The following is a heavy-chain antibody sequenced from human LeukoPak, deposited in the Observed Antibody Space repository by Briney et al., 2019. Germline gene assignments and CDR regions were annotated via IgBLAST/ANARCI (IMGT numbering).Heavy chain of an antibody. CDR3: ARGYSSSWSYYYYGMDV. D-gene: IGHD6-13*01. CDR1: GFTFSSYA. J-gene: IGHJ6*02. Sequence: GGSLRLSCAASGFTFSSYAMHWVRQAPGKGLEWVAVISYDGSNKYYADSVKGRFTISRDNFKNTLYLQMNSLRAEDTAVYYCARGYSSSWSYYYYGMDVWGQGTTVTVSS. CDR2: ISYDGSNK. V-gene: IGHV3-30-3*01.